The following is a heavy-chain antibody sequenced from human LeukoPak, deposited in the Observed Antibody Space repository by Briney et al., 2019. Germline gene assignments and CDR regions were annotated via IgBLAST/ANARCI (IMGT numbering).Heavy chain of an antibody. V-gene: IGHV1-18*01. CDR1: GYTFTSYG. J-gene: IGHJ4*02. CDR3: ARVLYYYDSSGYYYVGGDIDY. CDR2: LSAYNGNT. Sequence: ASVKVSCKASGYTFTSYGMSCVRHAPGQGRECMGGLSAYNGNTNYAQKLQGRVTMTTDTSTSTAYMELRSLRSDDTAVYYCARVLYYYDSSGYYYVGGDIDYWGQGTLVTVSS. D-gene: IGHD3-22*01.